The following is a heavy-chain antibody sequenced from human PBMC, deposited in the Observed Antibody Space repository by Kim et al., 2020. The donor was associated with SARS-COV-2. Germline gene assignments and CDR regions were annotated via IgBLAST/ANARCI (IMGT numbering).Heavy chain of an antibody. CDR3: ASYDILTGYGGMYY. CDR1: GFTFSSYG. CDR2: ISYDGSNK. J-gene: IGHJ4*02. Sequence: GGSLRLSCAASGFTFSSYGRHWVRQAPGKGLEWVAVISYDGSNKYYADSVKGRFTISRDNSKNTLYLQMNSLRAEDTAVYYCASYDILTGYGGMYYWGQRTLVTVSS. D-gene: IGHD3-9*01. V-gene: IGHV3-33*05.